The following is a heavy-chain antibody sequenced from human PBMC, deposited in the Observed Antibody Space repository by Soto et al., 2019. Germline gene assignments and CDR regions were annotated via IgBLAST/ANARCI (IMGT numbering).Heavy chain of an antibody. J-gene: IGHJ4*02. Sequence: DVQLLESGGGLVQPGGSLRLSCAASGFTFKSCAMSWVRQAPGKGLEWVSAISYSGGTTYYADSVKGRFTISRDNSNNTLYLQMNSLRAEDTALYYCAKDHRPFGRSKPGEDYWGQGTLVTVSS. CDR2: ISYSGGTT. CDR3: AKDHRPFGRSKPGEDY. D-gene: IGHD3-10*01. CDR1: GFTFKSCA. V-gene: IGHV3-23*01.